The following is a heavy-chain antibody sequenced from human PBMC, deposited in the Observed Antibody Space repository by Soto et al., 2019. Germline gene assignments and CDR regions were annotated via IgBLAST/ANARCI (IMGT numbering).Heavy chain of an antibody. CDR2: IYWDDDK. Sequence: QITLKESGPTLVKPTQTLTLTCTISGFSLSRSGVGVGWIRQPPGKAPEWLALIYWDDDKRYSPSLNRRLTITKDTSKDQVVLTMTNVDPVDTATYYCAHRSDYVRAFDIWGQGTMVTVSS. D-gene: IGHD4-17*01. V-gene: IGHV2-5*02. CDR1: GFSLSRSGVG. J-gene: IGHJ3*02. CDR3: AHRSDYVRAFDI.